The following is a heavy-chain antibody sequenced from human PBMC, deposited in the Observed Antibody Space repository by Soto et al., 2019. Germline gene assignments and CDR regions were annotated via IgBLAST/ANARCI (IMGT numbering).Heavy chain of an antibody. D-gene: IGHD3-22*01. Sequence: PSETLSLTCTVSGGSISSGDYYWSWIRQPPGKGLEWIGYIYYSGSTYYNPSLKSRVTISVDTSKNQFSLKRSSVTAADTAVYSCARDSSGYLFDYWGQGTLVTVSS. CDR1: GGSISSGDYY. CDR3: ARDSSGYLFDY. V-gene: IGHV4-30-4*01. CDR2: IYYSGST. J-gene: IGHJ4*02.